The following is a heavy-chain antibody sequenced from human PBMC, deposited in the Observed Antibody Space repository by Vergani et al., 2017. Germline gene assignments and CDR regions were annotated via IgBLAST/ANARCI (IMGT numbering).Heavy chain of an antibody. Sequence: QVHLQESGPGVVKPSDTLCLTCTVSGGSMSDFYWTWIRQPAGRGLEWIGRIYPNGNGNYNESLRSRLTMSIDTSRSQFSLSLSSVTAADTAVYYCATIGYRRWGYYFDYWGQGILVTVSS. V-gene: IGHV4-4*07. CDR1: GGSMSDFY. CDR3: ATIGYRRWGYYFDY. CDR2: IYPNGNG. D-gene: IGHD2-2*02. J-gene: IGHJ4*02.